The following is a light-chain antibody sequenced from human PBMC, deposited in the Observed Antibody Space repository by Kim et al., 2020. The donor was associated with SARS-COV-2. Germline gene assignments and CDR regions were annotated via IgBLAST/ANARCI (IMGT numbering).Light chain of an antibody. CDR1: QSVLHSTNSKNY. CDR3: HQYDNAPFT. Sequence: DIVMTQSPDSLAVSLGERATINCKSSQSVLHSTNSKNYLGWYQQKSGQPPKLLIYWSSTRESGVPDRFSGSGSGTDFTLTISSRQAVDVAVYYCHQYDNAPFTFGQGTKLEI. J-gene: IGKJ2*01. V-gene: IGKV4-1*01. CDR2: WSS.